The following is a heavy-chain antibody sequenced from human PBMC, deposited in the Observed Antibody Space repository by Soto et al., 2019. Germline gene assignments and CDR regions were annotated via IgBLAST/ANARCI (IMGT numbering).Heavy chain of an antibody. CDR3: ARDVPSWAPYYYGSGTQTRYGMDV. V-gene: IGHV1-69*13. CDR1: GGTFSSYT. D-gene: IGHD3-10*01. CDR2: IIPIFGTA. J-gene: IGHJ6*02. Sequence: SVKVSCKASGGTFSSYTISWVRQAPGQGLEWMGGIIPIFGTANYAQKFQGRVTITADESTSTAYMELSSLRSEDTAVYYCARDVPSWAPYYYGSGTQTRYGMDVWGQGTTVTVSS.